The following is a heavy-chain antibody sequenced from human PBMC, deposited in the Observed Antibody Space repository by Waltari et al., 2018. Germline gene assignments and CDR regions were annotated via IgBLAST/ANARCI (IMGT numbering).Heavy chain of an antibody. CDR3: AKDHNDYSNYNYFDY. V-gene: IGHV3-30*02. CDR2: RRYDGSNK. CDR1: GFTFSSYG. J-gene: IGHJ4*02. D-gene: IGHD4-4*01. Sequence: QVQLVESGGGVVQPGGSLRLSCAASGFTFSSYGMHWVRQAPGKGLEWVAFRRYDGSNKYYADSVKGRFTISRDNSKNTLYLQMNSLRAEDTAVYYCAKDHNDYSNYNYFDYWGQGTLVTVSS.